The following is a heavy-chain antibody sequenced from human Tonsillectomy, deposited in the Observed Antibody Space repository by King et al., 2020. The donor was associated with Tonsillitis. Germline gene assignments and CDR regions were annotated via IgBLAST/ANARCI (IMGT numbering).Heavy chain of an antibody. D-gene: IGHD3-22*01. CDR2: INTDGSST. V-gene: IGHV3-74*02. CDR3: ARQQAPYYSFPAYMNV. J-gene: IGHJ6*03. Sequence: VQLVESGGGLVQPGGSMRLSCTASGFTFSSYWMHWVRQAPGKGLVWVSRINTDGSSTIYVDSVKGRFTISRDNAKNTLYLQMNSLRAEHTAVYFCARQQAPYYSFPAYMNVWGKGATVTVYS. CDR1: GFTFSSYW.